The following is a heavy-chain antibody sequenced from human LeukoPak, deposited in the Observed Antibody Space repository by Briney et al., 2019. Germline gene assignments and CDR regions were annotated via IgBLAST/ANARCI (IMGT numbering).Heavy chain of an antibody. CDR1: GNSISSGDNY. Sequence: SQTLSLTCTVSGNSISSGDNYWSWFRQPPGKGLEWIGHIYFTGTTNYNPSLQSRVTISIDTSKNQFSLRLTSVTAADTAVYYCAREFYGDSIDYWGQGTLVTVSS. V-gene: IGHV4-61*08. J-gene: IGHJ4*02. CDR3: AREFYGDSIDY. D-gene: IGHD4-17*01. CDR2: IYFTGTT.